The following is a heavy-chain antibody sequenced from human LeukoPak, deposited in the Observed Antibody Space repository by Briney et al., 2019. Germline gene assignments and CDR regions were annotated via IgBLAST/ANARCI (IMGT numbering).Heavy chain of an antibody. CDR1: GFTFSSYA. CDR2: ISGSGGST. V-gene: IGHV3-23*01. Sequence: GGSLRLSCAASGFTFSSYAMSWVRQASGKGLEWVSAISGSGGSTYYADSVKGRSTISRDNSKNTLYLQMNSLRAEDTAVYYCAKDSGSFDFWSGYWVDYWGQGTLVTVSS. J-gene: IGHJ4*02. D-gene: IGHD3-3*01. CDR3: AKDSGSFDFWSGYWVDY.